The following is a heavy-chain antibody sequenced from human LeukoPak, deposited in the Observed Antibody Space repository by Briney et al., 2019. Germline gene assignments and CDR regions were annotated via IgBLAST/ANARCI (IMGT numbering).Heavy chain of an antibody. CDR3: ATGGINLDF. V-gene: IGHV3-15*01. CDR1: GFTFSSYT. Sequence: PGGSLRLSCVASGFTFSSYTMSWVRQAPGKGLEWVGRIKSKPDGGTTDYAAPVKGRFTISRDDSKNTVFLQMNSLKTEDTAVYYCATGGINLDFWGQGTLVTVSS. D-gene: IGHD5-24*01. J-gene: IGHJ4*02. CDR2: IKSKPDGGTT.